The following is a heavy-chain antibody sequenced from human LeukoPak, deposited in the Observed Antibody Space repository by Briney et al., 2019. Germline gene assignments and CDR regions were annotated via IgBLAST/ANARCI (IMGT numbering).Heavy chain of an antibody. D-gene: IGHD4-11*01. V-gene: IGHV4-59*01. J-gene: IGHJ6*03. CDR3: ARGRVSSSTWYSTYYYYFYMDV. CDR2: VDHTGST. CDR1: DDSITMYY. Sequence: SETLSLTCSVSDDSITMYYWTWIRQPPGKGLEWIGYVDHTGSTNFNPSLNGRVSISRDTSKNLFFLRLRSVTAADTAVYFCARGRVSSSTWYSTYYYYFYMDVWGKGATVTVSS.